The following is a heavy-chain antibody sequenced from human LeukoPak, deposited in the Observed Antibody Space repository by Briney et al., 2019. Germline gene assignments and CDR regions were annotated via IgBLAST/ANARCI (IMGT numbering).Heavy chain of an antibody. D-gene: IGHD6-13*01. CDR3: ARALHSSSSGVS. CDR2: IIPIFGTA. J-gene: IGHJ5*02. Sequence: ASVKVSCKASGGTISSYAISWVRQAPGQGLEWMGGIIPIFGTANYAQKFQGRVTITADESTSTAYMELSSLRSEDTAVYYCARALHSSSSGVSWGQATLVTVSS. CDR1: GGTISSYA. V-gene: IGHV1-69*13.